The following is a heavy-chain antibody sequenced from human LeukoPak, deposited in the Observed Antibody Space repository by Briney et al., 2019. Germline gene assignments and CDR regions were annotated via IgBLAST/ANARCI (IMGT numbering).Heavy chain of an antibody. J-gene: IGHJ4*02. D-gene: IGHD6-19*01. CDR1: GYTFTNYD. CDR2: ISVYNGNT. V-gene: IGHV1-18*01. CDR3: ARFYYSSGWYNDH. Sequence: ASVKVSCKASGYTFTNYDISWVRQAPGQGLEWMGWISVYNGNTNYAQKLQGRVTMTTVTSTSTAYMELRSLRSDDTAFYYCARFYYSSGWYNDHWGQGTLVTVSS.